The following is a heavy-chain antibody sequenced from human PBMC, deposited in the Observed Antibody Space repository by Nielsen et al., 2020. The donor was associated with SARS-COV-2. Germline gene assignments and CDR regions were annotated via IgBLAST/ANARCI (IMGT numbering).Heavy chain of an antibody. V-gene: IGHV4-39*01. J-gene: IGHJ5*02. Sequence: GSLRLSCTVSGGSISSSSYYWGWIRQPPGKGLEWIGSIYYSGSTYYNPSLKSRVTISVDTSKNQFSLKLSSVTAADTAVYYCARHLSITIFGVVISPAWFDPWGQGTLVTVSS. CDR3: ARHLSITIFGVVISPAWFDP. CDR1: GGSISSSSYY. CDR2: IYYSGST. D-gene: IGHD3-3*01.